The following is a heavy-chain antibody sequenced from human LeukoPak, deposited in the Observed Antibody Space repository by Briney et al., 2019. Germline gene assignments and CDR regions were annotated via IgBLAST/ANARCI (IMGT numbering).Heavy chain of an antibody. V-gene: IGHV4-4*07. CDR1: GGSVRSYW. D-gene: IGHD1-26*01. CDR3: ARQGYTVSYYYLDD. J-gene: IGHJ4*02. CDR2: IYSTGST. Sequence: SETLSLTCAVSGGSVRSYWWGWVRQPAGKGLEWLGRIYSTGSTRFNPSLKSRVTLSVDTSTNQFSLKLTSVTAADTAVYFCARQGYTVSYYYLDDWGKGTLVTVSS.